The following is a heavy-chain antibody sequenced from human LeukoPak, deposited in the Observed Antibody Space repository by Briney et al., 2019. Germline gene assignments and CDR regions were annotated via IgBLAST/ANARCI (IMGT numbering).Heavy chain of an antibody. V-gene: IGHV4-31*03. Sequence: PSETLSLTCTVSGGSISSGGYYWSWIRQHPGKGLEWIGYIYYSGSTYYNPSLKSRVTISVDTSKNQFSLKLSSVTAADTAVYYCARTVVVPAAMRGYYYYYGMDVWGQGTTVTVSS. D-gene: IGHD2-2*01. CDR3: ARTVVVPAAMRGYYYYYGMDV. J-gene: IGHJ6*02. CDR2: IYYSGST. CDR1: GGSISSGGYY.